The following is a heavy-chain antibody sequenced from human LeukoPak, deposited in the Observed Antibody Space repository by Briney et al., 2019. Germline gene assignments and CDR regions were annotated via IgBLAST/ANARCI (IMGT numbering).Heavy chain of an antibody. CDR1: GYTFTSYG. Sequence: ASVKVSCKASGYTFTSYGISWVRQAPGQGLEWMGWISAYNGNTNYAQKFQGRVTMTRDTSISTAYMELSRLRSDDTAVYYCARDCNRVVYPPGAFDIWGQGTMVTVSS. D-gene: IGHD2/OR15-2a*01. CDR3: ARDCNRVVYPPGAFDI. V-gene: IGHV1-18*01. J-gene: IGHJ3*02. CDR2: ISAYNGNT.